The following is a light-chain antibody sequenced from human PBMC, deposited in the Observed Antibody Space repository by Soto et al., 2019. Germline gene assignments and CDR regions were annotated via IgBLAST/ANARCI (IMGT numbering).Light chain of an antibody. CDR2: DVS. V-gene: IGLV2-11*01. Sequence: QSALTQPRSVSGSPGQSVTISCTGTSRDVGAYNYVSWYQQHPGKAPKLIINDVSKWPSGVPDRFSGSKSGNTASLTISGLQAEDEADYYCCSSAGSSTVIFGGGTKLTVL. CDR1: SRDVGAYNY. J-gene: IGLJ2*01. CDR3: CSSAGSSTVI.